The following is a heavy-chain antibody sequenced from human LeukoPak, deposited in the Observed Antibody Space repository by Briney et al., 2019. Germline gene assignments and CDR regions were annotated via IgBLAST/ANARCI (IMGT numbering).Heavy chain of an antibody. CDR3: ARVESDDTAIDY. Sequence: GGSLRLSCAASGFTFSNAWMSWVRQAPGKGLEWVGRIKSKTDGGTTDYAAPVKGRFTISRDDSKNTLYLQMNSLRAEDTAVYYCARVESDDTAIDYWGQGTLVTVSS. J-gene: IGHJ4*02. CDR1: GFTFSNAW. D-gene: IGHD5-18*01. V-gene: IGHV3-15*01. CDR2: IKSKTDGGTT.